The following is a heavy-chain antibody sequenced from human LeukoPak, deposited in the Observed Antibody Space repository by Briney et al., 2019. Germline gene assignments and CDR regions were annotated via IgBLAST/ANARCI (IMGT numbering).Heavy chain of an antibody. D-gene: IGHD2-2*02. Sequence: PGGSLRLSCAASGFTFTSYGITWVRQAPGQGLEWMGWINGYNGNTNYAQKLQGRVTMTTDTSTSTAYMELRSLKSDDTAVYYCARDHRKNVVVVPDAIYYYYMDVWGEGTTVTVSS. CDR1: GFTFTSYG. CDR3: ARDHRKNVVVVPDAIYYYYMDV. CDR2: INGYNGNT. J-gene: IGHJ6*03. V-gene: IGHV1-18*01.